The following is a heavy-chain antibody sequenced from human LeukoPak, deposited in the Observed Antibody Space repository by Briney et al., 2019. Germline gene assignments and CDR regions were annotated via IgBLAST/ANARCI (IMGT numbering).Heavy chain of an antibody. CDR2: IRNDGSNK. CDR3: ATYRQVLLPFES. CDR1: GFTFSRFG. D-gene: IGHD2-8*02. Sequence: GGSLRLSCAASGFTFSRFGIHWVRQAPGKGLEWVAFIRNDGSNKYYADSVRGRFTISRDNSKSTLSLQMNSLRAEDTAIYYCATYRQVLLPFESWGQGTLVTVSS. V-gene: IGHV3-30*02. J-gene: IGHJ4*02.